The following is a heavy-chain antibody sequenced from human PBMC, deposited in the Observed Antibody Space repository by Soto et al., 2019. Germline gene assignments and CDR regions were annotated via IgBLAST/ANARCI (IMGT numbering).Heavy chain of an antibody. D-gene: IGHD6-13*01. Sequence: GASVKVSFKASGYTFTAYYIHWLRQAPGQEFEWMGWIRPNGGSTDFAREFQGRFTMTWDTSISTAYMDLSSLRSDDTAVYYCARGSVASAAEPTGMDVWGQGTTVTVSS. CDR2: IRPNGGST. CDR1: GYTFTAYY. J-gene: IGHJ6*02. CDR3: ARGSVASAAEPTGMDV. V-gene: IGHV1-2*02.